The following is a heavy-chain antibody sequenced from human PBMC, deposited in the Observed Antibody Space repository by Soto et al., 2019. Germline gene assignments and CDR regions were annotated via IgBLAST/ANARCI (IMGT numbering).Heavy chain of an antibody. CDR3: ARDNPYCSSTSCAYYYYYGMDV. D-gene: IGHD2-2*01. J-gene: IGHJ6*02. CDR1: GGTFSSYA. V-gene: IGHV1-69*06. CDR2: IIPIFGTA. Sequence: ASVKVSCKASGGTFSSYAISWVRQAPGQGLEWMGGIIPIFGTANYAQKFQGRVTITADKSTSTAYMELSSLRSEDTAVYYCARDNPYCSSTSCAYYYYYGMDVWGQGTTVTVSS.